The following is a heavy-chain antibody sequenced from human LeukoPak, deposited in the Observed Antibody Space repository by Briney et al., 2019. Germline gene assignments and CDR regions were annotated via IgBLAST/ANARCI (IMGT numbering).Heavy chain of an antibody. D-gene: IGHD6-25*01. Sequence: PGGSLRLSCAASGFTFSIYAMVWVRQAPGKGLEWVAIISYDGKNKYCADSVKGRFTISRDDSKNTVYLQMNSLRVEDTAVYYCAKDGQGYGSGWHSFDPWGQGTLVTVSS. CDR1: GFTFSIYA. J-gene: IGHJ5*02. V-gene: IGHV3-30*04. CDR2: ISYDGKNK. CDR3: AKDGQGYGSGWHSFDP.